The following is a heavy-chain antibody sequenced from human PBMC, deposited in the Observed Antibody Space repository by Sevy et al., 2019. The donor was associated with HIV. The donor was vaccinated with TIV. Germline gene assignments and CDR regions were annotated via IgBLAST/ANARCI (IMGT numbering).Heavy chain of an antibody. CDR3: TIDGLFDP. Sequence: GGSLRLSCAASGFTFSIAWMSWVRQTPGKGLEWVGRIKSKTDGGTKDYAAPVKGRFTISRDDSKNTLYLQMNNLKTEDTALYYCTIDGLFDPWGQGTLVTVSS. D-gene: IGHD3-16*02. CDR2: IKSKTDGGTK. J-gene: IGHJ5*02. CDR1: GFTFSIAW. V-gene: IGHV3-15*01.